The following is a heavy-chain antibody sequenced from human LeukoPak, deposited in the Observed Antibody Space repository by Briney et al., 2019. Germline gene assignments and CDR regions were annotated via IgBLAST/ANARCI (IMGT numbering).Heavy chain of an antibody. CDR1: GFTFDDYG. V-gene: IGHV3-20*04. CDR2: INWNGGST. D-gene: IGHD6-19*01. CDR3: ARTQGWLPHQEDYYYYYMDV. Sequence: PGGSLRLSCAASGFTFDDYGMSWVRQAPGKGLEWVSGINWNGGSTGYADSVKGRFTISRDNAKNSLYLQMNSLRAEDTALYYCARTQGWLPHQEDYYYYYMDVWGKGTTVTVSS. J-gene: IGHJ6*03.